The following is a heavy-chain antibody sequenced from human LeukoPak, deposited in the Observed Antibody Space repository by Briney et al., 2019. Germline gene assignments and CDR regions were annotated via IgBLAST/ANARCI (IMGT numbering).Heavy chain of an antibody. D-gene: IGHD3-10*01. Sequence: ASVKVSCKTSGYTFTDYYIHWVRQVPGQGPEWMGWINPYSGGTNYSQRFRGRVTMTRDTSISTAYMELSRLRSDDTAVYYCARDYGSGSYGYYYYMDAWGKGTTVTVSS. CDR2: INPYSGGT. CDR1: GYTFTDYY. CDR3: ARDYGSGSYGYYYYMDA. V-gene: IGHV1-2*02. J-gene: IGHJ6*03.